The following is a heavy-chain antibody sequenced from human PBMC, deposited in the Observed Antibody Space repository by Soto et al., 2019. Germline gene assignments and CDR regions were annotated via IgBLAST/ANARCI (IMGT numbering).Heavy chain of an antibody. CDR2: ISHDGSNK. Sequence: QVQLVESGGGVVQPGRSLRLSCAASGFTFSSYGMHWVRQAPGKGLEWVAVISHDGSNKYYADSVKGRFTISRDNSKNTLYLQMNSLRAEDTAMYYCAKAKYSSSWYSYGMDVWGQGPTVTVSS. J-gene: IGHJ6*02. D-gene: IGHD6-13*01. CDR1: GFTFSSYG. CDR3: AKAKYSSSWYSYGMDV. V-gene: IGHV3-30*18.